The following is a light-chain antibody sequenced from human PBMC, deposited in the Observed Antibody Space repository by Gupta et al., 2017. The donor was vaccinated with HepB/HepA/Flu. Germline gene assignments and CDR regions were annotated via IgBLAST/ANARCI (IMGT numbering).Light chain of an antibody. CDR2: KAS. CDR1: QNINVW. J-gene: IGKJ1*01. CDR3: QQYNTYSKT. V-gene: IGKV1-5*03. Sequence: DIQMTQSPSTLSASVGDRITITCRASQNINVWLAWYQQKPGEAPKLLIYKASSLESGVPSRFSGSGSGTEFTLTISSLQPDDFATYCCQQYNTYSKTFGQGTKVEIK.